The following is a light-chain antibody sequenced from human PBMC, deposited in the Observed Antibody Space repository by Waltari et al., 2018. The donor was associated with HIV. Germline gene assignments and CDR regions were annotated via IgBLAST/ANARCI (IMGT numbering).Light chain of an antibody. V-gene: IGLV2-8*01. CDR1: SSDVGGSDY. CDR2: EVN. J-gene: IGLJ2*01. Sequence: QSALTQPPSASGSPGQSVTISRTGTSSDVGGSDYGSWSQQHPGKAPKLSISEVNKRPSGVPDRFSGSRSGNTASLTVSGLQAEDEAHYYCSSYAGRNTLLFGGGTKLTVL. CDR3: SSYAGRNTLL.